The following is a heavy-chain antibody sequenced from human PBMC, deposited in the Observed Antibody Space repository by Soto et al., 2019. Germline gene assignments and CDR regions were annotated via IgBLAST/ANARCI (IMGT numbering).Heavy chain of an antibody. V-gene: IGHV3-23*01. J-gene: IGHJ4*02. CDR1: GFTFSSYA. CDR2: ITGSGDYT. D-gene: IGHD3-22*01. Sequence: PGGSLRLSCAASGFTFSSYAMSWVRQAPGKGLEWVSSITGSGDYTYYADSVKGRFTISRDNSKNTLYLQMNSLRAEDTAVYYCAKARYYDSTGYLYYFDYWGQGTLVTVPQ. CDR3: AKARYYDSTGYLYYFDY.